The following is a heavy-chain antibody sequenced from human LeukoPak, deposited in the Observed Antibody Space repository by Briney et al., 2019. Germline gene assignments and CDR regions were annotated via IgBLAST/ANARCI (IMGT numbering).Heavy chain of an antibody. D-gene: IGHD6-19*01. CDR2: TYYRTRWYF. CDR3: ARGGAGWYVSVFDP. CDR1: GDSVSNNGAS. Sequence: SQILSLTCAISGDSVSNNGASWNWIRQSPSRGLEWLGRTYYRTRWYFDYAVSVRSRATINPDTSKNQFSLQLDSVTPEDTAVYYCARGGAGWYVSVFDPWGQGTLVTVSS. V-gene: IGHV6-1*01. J-gene: IGHJ5*02.